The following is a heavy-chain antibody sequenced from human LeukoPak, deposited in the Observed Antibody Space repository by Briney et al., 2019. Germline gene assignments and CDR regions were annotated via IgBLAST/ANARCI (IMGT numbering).Heavy chain of an antibody. Sequence: PSETLALTCAGYGWSFRGYYWSWIRQPPGKGPEWIGEINHSGSTNYNPSLKSRVTISVDTSKNQFSLKLSSVTAADTAVYYCARGGNDYSNYEDYWGQGTLVTVSS. CDR1: GWSFRGYY. CDR3: ARGGNDYSNYEDY. D-gene: IGHD4-11*01. J-gene: IGHJ4*02. V-gene: IGHV4-34*01. CDR2: INHSGST.